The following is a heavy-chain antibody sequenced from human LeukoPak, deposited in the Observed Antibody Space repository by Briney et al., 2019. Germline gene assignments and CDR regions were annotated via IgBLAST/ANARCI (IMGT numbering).Heavy chain of an antibody. Sequence: KPSGTLSLTCAVSGGSIKSNNWWSWVRQPPGKGLEWIGEIYHSGSTNYNPSLESRVTVSVDKSKNQFSLDLSSVTAADTAVYYCARFCGSTSWQSGYYYGIDVWGQGTTVTVSS. D-gene: IGHD2-2*01. CDR3: ARFCGSTSWQSGYYYGIDV. V-gene: IGHV4-4*02. CDR2: IYHSGST. CDR1: GGSIKSNNW. J-gene: IGHJ6*02.